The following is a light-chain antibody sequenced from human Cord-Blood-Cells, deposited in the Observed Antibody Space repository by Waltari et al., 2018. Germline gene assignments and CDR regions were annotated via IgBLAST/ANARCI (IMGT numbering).Light chain of an antibody. CDR2: AAS. V-gene: IGKV1-16*01. J-gene: IGKJ3*01. CDR1: QDISNF. Sequence: DVQMTQSPSSLSASIGDRVPIPCRASQDISNFLAGVQQKPGEAPKSLIDAASSLQSGVPSRFGGRVSGTDFTLTISSLQPEDFATYYCQQYNIYPPAFGPGSRVEIK. CDR3: QQYNIYPPA.